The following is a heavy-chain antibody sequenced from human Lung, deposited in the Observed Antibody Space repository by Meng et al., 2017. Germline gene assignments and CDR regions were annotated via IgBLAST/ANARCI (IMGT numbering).Heavy chain of an antibody. D-gene: IGHD4-11*01. J-gene: IGHJ4*02. CDR1: GGSFSDYY. Sequence: QGQQQRWGGGMLHPSATLSLTCVVSGGSFSDYYWSWIRQPPGKGLEWIGEINHSGSTNYNPSLESRATISVDTSQNNLPLKLSSVTAADSAVYYCARGPTTMAHDFDYWGQGTLVTVSS. CDR3: ARGPTTMAHDFDY. CDR2: INHSGST. V-gene: IGHV4-34*01.